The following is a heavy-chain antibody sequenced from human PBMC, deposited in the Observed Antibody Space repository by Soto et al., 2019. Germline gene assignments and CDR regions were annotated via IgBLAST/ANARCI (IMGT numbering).Heavy chain of an antibody. V-gene: IGHV4-59*01. CDR1: GGSISSYY. CDR3: ARERYYYDSSGSFDY. Sequence: SETLSLTCTVSGGSISSYYWSWIRQPPGKGLEWIGYIYYSGSTNYNPSLKSRVTISVDTSKNQFSLKLSSVTAADTAVYYCARERYYYDSSGSFDYWGQGTQVTVSS. CDR2: IYYSGST. D-gene: IGHD3-22*01. J-gene: IGHJ4*02.